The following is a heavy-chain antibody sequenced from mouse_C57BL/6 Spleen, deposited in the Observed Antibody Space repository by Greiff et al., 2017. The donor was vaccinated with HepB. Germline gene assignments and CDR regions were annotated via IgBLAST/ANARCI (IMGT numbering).Heavy chain of an antibody. D-gene: IGHD3-2*02. Sequence: QVQLQQSGAELARPGASVKLSCKASGYTFTSYGISWVKQRTGQGLEWIGEIYPRSGNTYYNEKFKGKATLTADKSSSTAYIEIRSLTSEDSAVYFCARGDSSGFSFAYWGQGTLVTVSA. J-gene: IGHJ3*01. CDR1: GYTFTSYG. CDR3: ARGDSSGFSFAY. V-gene: IGHV1-81*01. CDR2: IYPRSGNT.